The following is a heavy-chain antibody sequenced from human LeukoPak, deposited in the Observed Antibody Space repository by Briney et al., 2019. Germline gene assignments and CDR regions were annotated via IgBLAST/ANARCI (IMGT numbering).Heavy chain of an antibody. D-gene: IGHD3-9*01. Sequence: GGSLRLSCAASGFTFSSYAMSWVRQAPGKGLEWVSAISGSGGSTYYADSVKGRFTISRDNSKNTLYLQMNSLRAEDTAVYYCAKYPYYDNLTGYYNPHVGYFDYCGQGTLVTVSS. CDR1: GFTFSSYA. J-gene: IGHJ4*02. CDR3: AKYPYYDNLTGYYNPHVGYFDY. CDR2: ISGSGGST. V-gene: IGHV3-23*01.